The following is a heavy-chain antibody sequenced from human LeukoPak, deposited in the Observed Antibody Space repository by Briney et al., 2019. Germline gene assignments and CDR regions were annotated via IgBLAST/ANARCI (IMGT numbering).Heavy chain of an antibody. CDR1: GGSISSYY. V-gene: IGHV4-59*01. CDR3: AGGSGTALDY. D-gene: IGHD3-10*01. Sequence: PSETLSLTCTVSGGSISSYYWSWIRQPPGKGLEWIGYIYYSGSTNYNPSPKSRVTISVDTSKNQFSLKLSSVTAADTAVYYCAGGSGTALDYWGQGTLVTVSS. J-gene: IGHJ4*02. CDR2: IYYSGST.